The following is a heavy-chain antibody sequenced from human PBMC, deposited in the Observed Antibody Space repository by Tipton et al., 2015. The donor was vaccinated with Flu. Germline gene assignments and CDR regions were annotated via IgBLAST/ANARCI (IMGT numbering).Heavy chain of an antibody. D-gene: IGHD1-26*01. CDR2: IYTNGRT. CDR1: GGSISSGSYF. V-gene: IGHV4-61*02. CDR3: ARYRGSNARGEGNDAFDI. Sequence: TLSLTCIVSGGSISSGSYFWSWIRQPAGKGLQWIGRIYTNGRTNYNPSLESRVSISADTSKNEFSLSLSSVTAADTGMYYCARYRGSNARGEGNDAFDIWGQGTMVSVSS. J-gene: IGHJ3*02.